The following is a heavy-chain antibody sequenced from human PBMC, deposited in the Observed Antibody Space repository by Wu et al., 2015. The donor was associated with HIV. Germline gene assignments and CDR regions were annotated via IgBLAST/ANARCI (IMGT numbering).Heavy chain of an antibody. D-gene: IGHD3-16*01. J-gene: IGHJ3*02. CDR3: VRGARGMPKGAFDI. V-gene: IGHV1-2*02. CDR1: GYTFTSYY. CDR2: XTPNSGGT. Sequence: QVQLVQSGAEMKKPGASVKVSCKASGYTFTSYYIHWVRQAPGQGLEWMAWXTPNSGGTNSAQMFQGRVTMTRDTSITTAYLELNSLTSDDTAVYYCVRGARGMPKGAFDIWGQGTLVIVSS.